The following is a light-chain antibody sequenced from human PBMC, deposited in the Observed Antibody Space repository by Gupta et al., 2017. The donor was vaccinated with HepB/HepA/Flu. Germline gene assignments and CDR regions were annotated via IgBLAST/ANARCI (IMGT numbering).Light chain of an antibody. Sequence: QSALTQPASVSGSPGQSITISCTGTSSDVGGYNYVSWYQQHPGKAPKLMIYEVSNRPSGVSNRFSGSTSGNTASLTISGLQAEDEADYYCSSYTSSSTLCVFGTGTKVTVL. CDR2: EVS. V-gene: IGLV2-14*01. CDR1: SSDVGGYNY. J-gene: IGLJ1*01. CDR3: SSYTSSSTLCV.